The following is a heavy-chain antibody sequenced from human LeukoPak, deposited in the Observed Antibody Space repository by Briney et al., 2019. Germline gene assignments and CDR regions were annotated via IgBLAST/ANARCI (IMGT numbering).Heavy chain of an antibody. CDR3: ARPSITVAETAADH. CDR1: GFTFSSYT. J-gene: IGHJ4*02. V-gene: IGHV3-23*01. D-gene: IGHD6-19*01. Sequence: GGSLRLSCAASGFTFSSYTMTWVRQAPGKGLEWVSVISGSGGTTDYADSVKGRFTISRDNSENSLYLQMNSLRAEDTAVYFCARPSITVAETAADHWGQGTLVTVSS. CDR2: ISGSGGTT.